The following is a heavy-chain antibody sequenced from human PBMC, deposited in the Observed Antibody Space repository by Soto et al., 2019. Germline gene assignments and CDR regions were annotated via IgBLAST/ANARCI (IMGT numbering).Heavy chain of an antibody. D-gene: IGHD5-18*01. CDR1: GFTFSSYS. CDR3: ARDPSASRDGYNSATPPSLWYGLDV. J-gene: IGHJ6*02. CDR2: ISSSSSYI. V-gene: IGHV3-21*01. Sequence: PGGSLRLSCAASGFTFSSYSMNWVRQAPGKGLEWVSSISSSSSYIYYADSVKGRFTISRDNAKNSLYLQMNSLRAEDTAVYYCARDPSASRDGYNSATPPSLWYGLDVGGQGTTVTVSS.